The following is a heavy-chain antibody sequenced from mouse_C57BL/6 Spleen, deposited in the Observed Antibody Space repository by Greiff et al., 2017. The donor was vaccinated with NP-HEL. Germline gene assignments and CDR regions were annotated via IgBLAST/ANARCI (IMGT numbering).Heavy chain of an antibody. J-gene: IGHJ2*01. CDR3: ARDYEYFDY. CDR2: ISSGSSTI. CDR1: GFTFSDYG. Sequence: EVHLVESGGGLVKPGGSLKLSCAASGFTFSDYGMHWVRQAPEKGLEWVAYISSGSSTIYYADTVKGRFTISRDNAKNTLFLQMTSLRSEDTAMYYCARDYEYFDYWGQGTTLTVSS. D-gene: IGHD2-4*01. V-gene: IGHV5-17*01.